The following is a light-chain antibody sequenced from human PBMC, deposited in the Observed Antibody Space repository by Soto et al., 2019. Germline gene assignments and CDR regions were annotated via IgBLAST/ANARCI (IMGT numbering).Light chain of an antibody. Sequence: QSVLTQPPSASGTPGQRVTISCSGSSSSIGSNSVNWYQQLPRTAPKVLIYTNSQRPSGVPDPFSGSKSGTSASLAIGGLQPEDEPDYYCAAWDGSLNVNVFRTGTKVTVL. V-gene: IGLV1-44*01. J-gene: IGLJ1*01. CDR2: TNS. CDR3: AAWDGSLNVNV. CDR1: SSSIGSNS.